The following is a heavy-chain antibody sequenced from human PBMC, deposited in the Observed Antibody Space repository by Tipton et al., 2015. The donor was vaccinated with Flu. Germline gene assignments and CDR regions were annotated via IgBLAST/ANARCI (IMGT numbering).Heavy chain of an antibody. D-gene: IGHD3-16*01. V-gene: IGHV1-69*01. Sequence: QMQLVQSGAEVKKPGSSVKVSCKASGGTFSRHAISWVRQAPGQGLEWMGGIIPILSMADYAQKFQGRVTITADESTTTAYMEMSSLGSEDTAVYYCARGRLETFFLAYFGMDVWGQGPTVTVSS. CDR1: GGTFSRHA. CDR3: ARGRLETFFLAYFGMDV. CDR2: IIPILSMA. J-gene: IGHJ6*02.